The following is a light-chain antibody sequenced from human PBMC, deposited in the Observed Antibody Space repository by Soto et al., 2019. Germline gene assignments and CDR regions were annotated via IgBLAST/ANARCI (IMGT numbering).Light chain of an antibody. CDR2: DAS. CDR3: QQAHSFPLT. CDR1: RDITYW. V-gene: IGKV1D-12*01. Sequence: DIQMPQSPSSVSASVGDRVTITCRASRDITYWLAWYQQTPGKVPKVLIYDASSLQGGVPSRFSGSGSWTYFTLTISSLQPEDSATYHCQQAHSFPLTFGGGTNVEIK. J-gene: IGKJ4*01.